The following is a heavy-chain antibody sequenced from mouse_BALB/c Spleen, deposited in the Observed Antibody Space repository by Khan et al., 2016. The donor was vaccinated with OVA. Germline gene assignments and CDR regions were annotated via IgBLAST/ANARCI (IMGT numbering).Heavy chain of an antibody. Sequence: QVQLKESGPGLVAPSQSLSITCTISGFSLTNYGVHWVRQPPGKGLEWLVVIWSDGSTTYNSALKSRLTISKDNSKSQVFLKMNSLQTDDTAMNFCARQPYYHYNIMDYWGQGTSVTVSS. D-gene: IGHD2-10*01. J-gene: IGHJ4*01. CDR1: GFSLTNYG. V-gene: IGHV2-6-1*01. CDR3: ARQPYYHYNIMDY. CDR2: IWSDGST.